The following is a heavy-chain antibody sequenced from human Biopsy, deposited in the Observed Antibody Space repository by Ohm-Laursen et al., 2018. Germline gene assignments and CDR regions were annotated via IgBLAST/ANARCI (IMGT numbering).Heavy chain of an antibody. V-gene: IGHV4-39*01. Sequence: PSQTLSLTCTVSGGSISSSTTYYWAWLRQPPGKGLEWIGSIYNTETTFYNPSLKSRVTISVDTSTNQFSLKVSSVTAADTALYFCARHPTGLWFDPWGHGTLVTVSS. CDR1: GGSISSSTTYY. CDR3: ARHPTGLWFDP. CDR2: IYNTETT. J-gene: IGHJ5*02.